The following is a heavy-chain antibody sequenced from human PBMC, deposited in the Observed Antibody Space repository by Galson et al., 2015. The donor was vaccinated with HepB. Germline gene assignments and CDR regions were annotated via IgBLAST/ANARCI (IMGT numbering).Heavy chain of an antibody. CDR2: ISYDGSNK. V-gene: IGHV3-30*04. CDR1: GFTFSSYA. Sequence: SLRLSCAASGFTFSSYAMHWVRQAPGKGLEWVAVISYDGSNKYYADSVKGRFTISRDNSKNTLYLQMNSLRAEDTAVYYCARDMGVLWFGRGGGYGMDVWGQGTTVTVSS. J-gene: IGHJ6*02. D-gene: IGHD3-10*01. CDR3: ARDMGVLWFGRGGGYGMDV.